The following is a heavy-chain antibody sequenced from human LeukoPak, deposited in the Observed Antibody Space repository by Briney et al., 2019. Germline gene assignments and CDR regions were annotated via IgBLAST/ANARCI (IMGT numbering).Heavy chain of an antibody. Sequence: ASVKVSCKASGYTFTSYDINWVRQATGQGLEWMGWMNPNSGNTGYAQKFQGRVTMTRNTSISTVYMELSSLRSEDTAVYYCARYSGSLRSFDYWGQGTLVTVSS. CDR1: GYTFTSYD. V-gene: IGHV1-8*01. CDR2: MNPNSGNT. D-gene: IGHD1-26*01. J-gene: IGHJ4*02. CDR3: ARYSGSLRSFDY.